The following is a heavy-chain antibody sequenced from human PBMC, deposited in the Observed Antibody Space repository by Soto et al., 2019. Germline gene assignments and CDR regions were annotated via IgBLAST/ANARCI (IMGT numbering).Heavy chain of an antibody. CDR3: ARERIAGPFDN. V-gene: IGHV1-2*02. D-gene: IGHD1-26*01. Sequence: GASLKVSCNTSGYNFFGFHIPWVRQAPGQGLEWRGGITPGNGDTNYAQPFQGRVTLTRDTSIDTAYMDLSGLKSDDTAVYYCARERIAGPFDNWGQGTLVTVSS. CDR1: GYNFFGFH. CDR2: ITPGNGDT. J-gene: IGHJ4*02.